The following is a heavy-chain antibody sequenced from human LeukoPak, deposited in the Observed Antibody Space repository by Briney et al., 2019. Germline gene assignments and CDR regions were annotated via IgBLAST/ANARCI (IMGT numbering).Heavy chain of an antibody. CDR2: IIPIFGTA. CDR3: TTAYSSGWYYFDY. CDR1: GGTFSSYA. D-gene: IGHD6-19*01. J-gene: IGHJ4*02. Sequence: SVKVSCKASGGTFSSYAISWVRQAPGQGLEWMGGIIPIFGTANYAQKFQGRVTITTDESTSTAYMELNSLRAEDTAVYYCTTAYSSGWYYFDYWGQGTLVTVSS. V-gene: IGHV1-69*05.